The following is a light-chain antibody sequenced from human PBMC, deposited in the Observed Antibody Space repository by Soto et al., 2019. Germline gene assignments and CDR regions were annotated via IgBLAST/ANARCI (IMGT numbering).Light chain of an antibody. CDR1: QSISNY. CDR3: QQSYSTART. CDR2: AVS. V-gene: IGKV1-39*01. Sequence: DIPMTQSPSSLSASVGDRVTITCRASQSISNYLNWYQQKPGKAPNLLIYAVSSLRSGVTSRFSVSGSGTDFTLTISSLQPEDFATYYCQQSYSTARTFGQGTKLEIK. J-gene: IGKJ2*01.